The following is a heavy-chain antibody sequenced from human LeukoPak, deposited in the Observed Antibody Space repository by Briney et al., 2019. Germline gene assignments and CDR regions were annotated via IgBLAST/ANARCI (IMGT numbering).Heavy chain of an antibody. Sequence: SETLSLTCAVYGGSFGGYYWSWIRRPPGKGLEWIGEINHSGSTNYNPSLKSRVTISGDTSKNQFSLKLSSVTAADPAVYFCAGFGYRYVINDWSRTGLGAYPTKYYYHMDVWGKGTTVTVSS. D-gene: IGHD5-18*01. J-gene: IGHJ6*03. CDR2: INHSGST. CDR3: AGFGYRYVINDWSRTGLGAYPTKYYYHMDV. CDR1: GGSFGGYY. V-gene: IGHV4-34*01.